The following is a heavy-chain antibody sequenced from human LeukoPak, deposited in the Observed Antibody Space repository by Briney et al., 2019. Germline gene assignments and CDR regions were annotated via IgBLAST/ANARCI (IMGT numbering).Heavy chain of an antibody. CDR2: ISGSGGST. J-gene: IGHJ4*02. CDR1: GFTFSSYS. Sequence: SGRSLRLSCAASGFTFSSYSMNWVRQAPGKGLEWVSAISGSGGSTYYADSVKGRFTISRDNSKNTLYLQMNSLRAEDTAVYFCAKSRSGSANWALQIFDNWGQGTLVTVSS. V-gene: IGHV3-23*01. CDR3: AKSRSGSANWALQIFDN. D-gene: IGHD1-1*01.